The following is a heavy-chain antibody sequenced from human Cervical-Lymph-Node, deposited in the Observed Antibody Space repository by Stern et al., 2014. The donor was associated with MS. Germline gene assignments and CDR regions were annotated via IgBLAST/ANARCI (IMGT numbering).Heavy chain of an antibody. CDR3: AKDISERHYYFDS. V-gene: IGHV3-9*01. CDR1: GFTFSDCA. D-gene: IGHD3-16*02. J-gene: IGHJ4*02. CDR2: IRWNSNNI. Sequence: VQLVESGGGSVQPGRSLRLSCTASGFTFSDCAMTWVRQAPGKGLEWVSGIRWNSNNIGYADSERGRFTIARDNAKNSLYLQMNGLRPEDTALYYCAKDISERHYYFDSWGEGALVAVSS.